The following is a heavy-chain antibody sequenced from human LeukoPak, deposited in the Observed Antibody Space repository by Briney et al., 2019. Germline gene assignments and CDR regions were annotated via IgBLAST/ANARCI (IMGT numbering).Heavy chain of an antibody. CDR1: GGSISSYY. CDR3: ARAPRLGYCSSTSCYSGFDP. CDR2: IYYSGST. Sequence: SETLSLTCTVSGGSISSYYWSWMRRPPGKGLEWSGYIYYSGSTKYNPSLKSRVTISLDRSKDQFSLKLSSVTAADTAVYYCARAPRLGYCSSTSCYSGFDPWGQGTLVTVSS. D-gene: IGHD2-2*01. V-gene: IGHV4-59*12. J-gene: IGHJ5*02.